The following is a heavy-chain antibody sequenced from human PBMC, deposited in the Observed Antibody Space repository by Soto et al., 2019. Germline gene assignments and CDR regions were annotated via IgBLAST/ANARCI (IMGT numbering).Heavy chain of an antibody. Sequence: KASETLSLTCTVSGGSISSEGYYWSWFRQLPGKGLEWIGDIYYSGTTYHNPSLRSRLTISGDASKNQFSLKLSSVTAADTALYYCARGRGYSYDPYYFDYWGQGTLVTVSS. J-gene: IGHJ4*02. CDR3: ARGRGYSYDPYYFDY. D-gene: IGHD5-18*01. CDR1: GGSISSEGYY. CDR2: IYYSGTT. V-gene: IGHV4-31*03.